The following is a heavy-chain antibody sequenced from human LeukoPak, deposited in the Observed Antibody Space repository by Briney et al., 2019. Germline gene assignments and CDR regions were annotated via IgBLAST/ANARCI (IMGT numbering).Heavy chain of an antibody. CDR2: IYYSGST. CDR3: ARESAYAVPDY. D-gene: IGHD6-19*01. CDR1: GGSISSYY. Sequence: SETLSLTCTVSGGSISSYYWSWIRQPPGKGLEWIGYIYYSGSTNYNPSLKSRVTISVDTSKNQFSLKLSSVTAADTAVYYCARESAYAVPDYWGQGSLVTVSS. J-gene: IGHJ4*02. V-gene: IGHV4-59*12.